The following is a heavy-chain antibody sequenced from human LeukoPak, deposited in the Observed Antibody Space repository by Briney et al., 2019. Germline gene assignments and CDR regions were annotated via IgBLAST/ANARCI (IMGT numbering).Heavy chain of an antibody. CDR1: GFTFSSYE. J-gene: IGHJ6*03. CDR3: ARRRGYYYYDMDV. CDR2: ISSSGSTI. Sequence: PGGSLRLSCAASGFTFSSYEMNWVRQAPGKGLEWVSYISSSGSTIYYADSVKGRFTISRDNAKNSLYLQMNSLRAEDTAVYYCARRRGYYYYDMDVWGKGTTVTISS. D-gene: IGHD5-12*01. V-gene: IGHV3-48*03.